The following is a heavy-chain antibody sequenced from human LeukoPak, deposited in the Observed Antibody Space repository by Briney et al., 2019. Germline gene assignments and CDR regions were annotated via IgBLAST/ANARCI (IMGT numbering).Heavy chain of an antibody. Sequence: ASVKVSCKASGYTFTTYAMNWVRQAPGQGLEWMGWINLNTGNPTYAQGFTGRFVFSLDKSVSTAYLQISSLKAEDTAVYYCARLAAAHDYWGQGTLVTVPS. CDR2: INLNTGNP. CDR1: GYTFTTYA. D-gene: IGHD6-13*01. J-gene: IGHJ4*02. CDR3: ARLAAAHDY. V-gene: IGHV7-4-1*02.